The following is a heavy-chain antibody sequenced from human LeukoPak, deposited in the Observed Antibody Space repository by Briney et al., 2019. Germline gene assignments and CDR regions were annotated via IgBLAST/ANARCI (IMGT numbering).Heavy chain of an antibody. CDR2: IFYSGST. CDR3: ARLKVADSESFDI. Sequence: SETLSLTCTVSGGSIDSHFWSWIRQPPGKGLEWIVNIFYSGSTNNNPSLERRLTISQDSSKNQVSLRLTSATAADTAIYYCARLKVADSESFDIWGPGTLVAVSS. V-gene: IGHV4-59*08. CDR1: GGSIDSHF. J-gene: IGHJ3*02.